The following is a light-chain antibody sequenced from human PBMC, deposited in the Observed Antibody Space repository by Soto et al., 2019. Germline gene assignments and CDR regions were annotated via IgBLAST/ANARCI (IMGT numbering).Light chain of an antibody. V-gene: IGKV4-1*01. CDR2: WAS. CDR1: QSVLYSSNNKNY. Sequence: DIVMTQSPDSLAVSLGERATINCKSSQSVLYSSNNKNYLAWYQQKPGQPPKLLIYWASTRESGVPDRFSGNGSGTDFTLTISSLQAEDVAVYYCQQYYSTPAYTFGQGTKLEIK. J-gene: IGKJ2*01. CDR3: QQYYSTPAYT.